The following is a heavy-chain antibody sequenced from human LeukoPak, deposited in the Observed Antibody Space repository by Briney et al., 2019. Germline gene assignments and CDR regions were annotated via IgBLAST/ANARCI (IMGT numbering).Heavy chain of an antibody. CDR2: ISSSSSYI. J-gene: IGHJ4*02. Sequence: GGSLRLSCAASGFTFSSYSMNWVRQAPGKGLEWVSSISSSSSYIYYADSVKGRFTISRDNAKNSLYLQMNSLRAEDTAVYCCARDHCSGGSCYPIFDYWGQGTLVTVSS. V-gene: IGHV3-21*01. D-gene: IGHD2-15*01. CDR1: GFTFSSYS. CDR3: ARDHCSGGSCYPIFDY.